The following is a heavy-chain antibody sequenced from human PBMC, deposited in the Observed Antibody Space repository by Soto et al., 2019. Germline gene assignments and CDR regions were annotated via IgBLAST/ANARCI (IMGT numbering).Heavy chain of an antibody. CDR1: GGTFSSYA. D-gene: IGHD3-22*01. Sequence: QVQLVQSGAVVKKPGSSVKVSCKASGGTFSSYAISWVRQAPGQGLEWMGGIIPIFGTANYAQKFQGRVTITADKSTSTAYMELSSLRSEDTAVYYCARDYYDSSGYQVDYYYYGMDVWGQGTTVTVSS. J-gene: IGHJ6*02. CDR3: ARDYYDSSGYQVDYYYYGMDV. CDR2: IIPIFGTA. V-gene: IGHV1-69*06.